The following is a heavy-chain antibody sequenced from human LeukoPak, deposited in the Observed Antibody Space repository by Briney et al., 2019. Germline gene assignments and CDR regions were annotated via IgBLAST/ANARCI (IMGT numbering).Heavy chain of an antibody. CDR2: INHSGST. Sequence: SETLSLTCAVYGGSFSGYYWSWIRQPPGKGLEWIGEINHSGSTNYNPSLKSRVTISVDTSKNQFSLKLSSVTAADTAVYYCARGLAAAGTVYYYYYYMDVWGKGTTVTVSS. CDR1: GGSFSGYY. J-gene: IGHJ6*03. D-gene: IGHD6-13*01. CDR3: ARGLAAAGTVYYYYYYMDV. V-gene: IGHV4-34*01.